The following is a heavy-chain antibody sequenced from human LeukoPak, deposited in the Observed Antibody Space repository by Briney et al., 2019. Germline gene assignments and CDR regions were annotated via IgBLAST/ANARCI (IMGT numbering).Heavy chain of an antibody. CDR1: GFTLSSDS. J-gene: IGHJ4*02. Sequence: GGSLRLSCAASGFTLSSDSMNWVRQAPGKGLEWVSSIISSSNYIYYADSVKGRFTISRDNAKNLLYLQMNSLRAEDTAVYYCASLYGTYFDYWGQGTLVTVSS. D-gene: IGHD3-10*01. V-gene: IGHV3-21*01. CDR2: IISSSNYI. CDR3: ASLYGTYFDY.